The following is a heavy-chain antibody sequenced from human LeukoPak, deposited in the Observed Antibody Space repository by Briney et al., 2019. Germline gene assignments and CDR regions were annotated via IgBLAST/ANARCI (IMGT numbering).Heavy chain of an antibody. J-gene: IGHJ4*02. CDR1: GGSISSYY. CDR3: TRGGMIVVQ. V-gene: IGHV4-59*01. CDR2: IYYSGST. Sequence: SVTLSLTCTVSGGSISSYYWSWIRQPPGKGLEWIGYIYYSGSTNYNPSLKSRVTISVDTSKNQFSLKLSSVTAADTAVYYCTRGGMIVVQWGQGTLVTVSS. D-gene: IGHD3-22*01.